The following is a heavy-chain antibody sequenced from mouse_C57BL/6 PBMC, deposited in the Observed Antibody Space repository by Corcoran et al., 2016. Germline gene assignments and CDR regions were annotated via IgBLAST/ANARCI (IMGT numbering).Heavy chain of an antibody. J-gene: IGHJ1*03. D-gene: IGHD2-2*01. CDR3: ARWFLWYFDV. CDR2: INPNNGGT. V-gene: IGHV1-26*01. Sequence: EVQLQQSGPELVKPGASVKISCKASGYTFTDYYMNWVKQSHGKSLEWIGDINPNNGGTSYNQKFKGKATLTVDKSSSTAYMELRSLTSEDSAFYYFARWFLWYFDVWGTGTTVTVSS. CDR1: GYTFTDYY.